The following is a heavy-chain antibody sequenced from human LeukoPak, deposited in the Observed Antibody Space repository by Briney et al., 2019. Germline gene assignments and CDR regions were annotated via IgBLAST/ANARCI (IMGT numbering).Heavy chain of an antibody. CDR1: GFTFSSYA. V-gene: IGHV3-23*01. J-gene: IGHJ4*02. D-gene: IGHD2-15*01. CDR2: ISGSGGST. Sequence: PGGSLRLSCAASGFTFSSYAMSWVRQAPGKGLEWVSAISGSGGSTYYADSVKGRFTISRDNSKNTLYLQMNSLRAEDTAVYYCAKDGCSGGSCRLRLDYWGQGTLVTVSS. CDR3: AKDGCSGGSCRLRLDY.